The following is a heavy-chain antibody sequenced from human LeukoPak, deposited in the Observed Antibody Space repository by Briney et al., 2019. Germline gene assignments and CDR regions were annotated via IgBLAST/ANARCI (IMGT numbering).Heavy chain of an antibody. CDR2: INQDGSEK. CDR3: ARESTAGYNSSWYGFRN. J-gene: IGHJ1*01. CDR1: GFTFSGYW. V-gene: IGHV3-7*01. Sequence: GGSLRLYCAASGFTFSGYWMSWVRQAPGKGLEWVANINQDGSEKYYVDSVKGRFTISRDNAKNSLFLQMGSLRVEDTAVYYCARESTAGYNSSWYGFRNWGQGTLVSVSS. D-gene: IGHD6-13*01.